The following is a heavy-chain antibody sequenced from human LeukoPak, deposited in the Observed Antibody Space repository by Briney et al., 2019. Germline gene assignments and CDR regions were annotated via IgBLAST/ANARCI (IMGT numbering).Heavy chain of an antibody. D-gene: IGHD2-2*01. CDR2: IYYSGST. CDR1: GGSISSSSYY. CDR3: ARLSSAMSRVDY. J-gene: IGHJ4*02. Sequence: SETLSLTCTVSGGSISSSSYYWGWLRQPPGKGLEWIGSIYYSGSTYYNPSLKSRVTISVDTSKNQFSLKLSSVTAADTAVYYCARLSSAMSRVDYWGQGTLVTVSS. V-gene: IGHV4-39*01.